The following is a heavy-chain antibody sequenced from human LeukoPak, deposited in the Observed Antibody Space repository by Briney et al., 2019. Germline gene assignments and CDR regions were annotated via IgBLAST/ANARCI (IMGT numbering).Heavy chain of an antibody. Sequence: PGRSLRLSCAASGFSFSTYGMHWVRQTPGKGLEWVSAISGSGGSTYYADSVKGRFTISRDNSKNTLYLQMNSLRAEDTAVYYCATLLNWNDGGDYWGQGTLVTVSS. V-gene: IGHV3-23*01. CDR1: GFSFSTYG. D-gene: IGHD1-20*01. CDR3: ATLLNWNDGGDY. CDR2: ISGSGGST. J-gene: IGHJ4*02.